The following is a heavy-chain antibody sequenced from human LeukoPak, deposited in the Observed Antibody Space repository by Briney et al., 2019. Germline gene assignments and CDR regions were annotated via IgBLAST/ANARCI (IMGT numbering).Heavy chain of an antibody. J-gene: IGHJ4*02. CDR2: INHSGST. V-gene: IGHV4-38-2*02. Sequence: SETLSLTCTVSGYSISSGYYWSWIRQPPGKGLEWIGEINHSGSTNYNPSLKSRVTISVDTSKNQFSLKLSSVTAADTAVYYCAREDDYYDSSGYDYWGQGTLVTVSS. CDR3: AREDDYYDSSGYDY. CDR1: GYSISSGYY. D-gene: IGHD3-22*01.